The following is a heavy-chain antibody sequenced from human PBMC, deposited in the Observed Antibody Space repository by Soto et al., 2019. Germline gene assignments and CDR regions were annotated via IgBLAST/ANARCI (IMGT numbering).Heavy chain of an antibody. D-gene: IGHD2-15*01. Sequence: GGSLRLSCAASGFTFSSYAMSWVRQAPGKGLEWVSAISGSGGSTYYADSVKGRFTISRDNSKNTLYLQMNSLRAEDTAVHYCAKVWQQRLQYYYGMDVWGQGTTVTVSS. V-gene: IGHV3-23*01. CDR1: GFTFSSYA. CDR3: AKVWQQRLQYYYGMDV. CDR2: ISGSGGST. J-gene: IGHJ6*02.